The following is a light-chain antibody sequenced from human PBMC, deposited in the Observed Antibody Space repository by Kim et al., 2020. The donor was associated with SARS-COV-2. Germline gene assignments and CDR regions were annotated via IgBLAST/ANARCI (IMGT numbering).Light chain of an antibody. V-gene: IGKV1-39*01. Sequence: SASVRDRVTITCRASQTIRNYLNWYQLKPGKAPKLVIYAASSLRSGVPSRFSGSGSETVFFLTITSLQPEDFATYYCQQSYSSPPTFGQGTKLEI. CDR2: AAS. CDR3: QQSYSSPPT. J-gene: IGKJ2*01. CDR1: QTIRNY.